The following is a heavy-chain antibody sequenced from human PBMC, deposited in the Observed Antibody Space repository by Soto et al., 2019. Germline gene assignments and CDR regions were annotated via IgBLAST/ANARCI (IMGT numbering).Heavy chain of an antibody. CDR1: GFSLTTSGVG. J-gene: IGHJ4*02. CDR3: AHRVLRTVFGLVTTTAIYFDF. V-gene: IGHV2-5*02. CDR2: IYWDDEK. Sequence: QITVNESGPTQVKPRQTLTLTCTVSGFSLTTSGVGVGWIRQSPGKAPEWLALIYWDDEKRYSPSLKSRLTITKDTSKNQVVLTMADLDPADTATYYCAHRVLRTVFGLVTTTAIYFDFWGQGTPVAVSS. D-gene: IGHD3-3*01.